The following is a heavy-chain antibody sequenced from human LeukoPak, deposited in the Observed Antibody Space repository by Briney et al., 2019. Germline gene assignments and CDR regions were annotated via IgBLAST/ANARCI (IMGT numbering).Heavy chain of an antibody. V-gene: IGHV4-59*08. J-gene: IGHJ3*02. Sequence: SETLSLTCTVSGGSISSYYWSWIRQPPGKGLEWIGYIYYSGSTNYNPSLKSRATISVDTSKNQFSLELSSVTAADTAVYYCARPSIAVAALGAFDIWGQGTMVTVSS. CDR2: IYYSGST. CDR1: GGSISSYY. D-gene: IGHD6-19*01. CDR3: ARPSIAVAALGAFDI.